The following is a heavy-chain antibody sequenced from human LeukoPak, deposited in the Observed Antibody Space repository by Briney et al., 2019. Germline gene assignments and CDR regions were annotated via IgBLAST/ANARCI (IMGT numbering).Heavy chain of an antibody. J-gene: IGHJ3*02. CDR1: GYTFTSYG. D-gene: IGHD2-15*01. CDR3: ARDYGDIVEVVAATGHDAFDI. CDR2: ISAYNGNT. V-gene: IGHV1-18*01. Sequence: GASVKVSCKASGYTFTSYGISWVRQAPGQGLEWMGWISAYNGNTNYAQKLQGRVTMTTDTSTSTAYMELRSLRSDDTAVYYCARDYGDIVEVVAATGHDAFDIWGQGTMVTVSS.